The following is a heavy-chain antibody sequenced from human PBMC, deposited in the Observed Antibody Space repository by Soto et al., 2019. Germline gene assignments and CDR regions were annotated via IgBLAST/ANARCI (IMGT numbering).Heavy chain of an antibody. V-gene: IGHV6-1*01. Sequence: PSQTLSLTCAISGDSVSNDSVAWNWIRQSPSRGFEWLGRTYYRSKWYNDYAVSVNGRVTISPDTSKNQFSLQLKSVTPEDTAVYYCARADLRISSDAFHIWGQGTKVTVSS. J-gene: IGHJ3*02. CDR1: GDSVSNDSVA. CDR2: TYYRSKWYN. CDR3: ARADLRISSDAFHI. D-gene: IGHD2-15*01.